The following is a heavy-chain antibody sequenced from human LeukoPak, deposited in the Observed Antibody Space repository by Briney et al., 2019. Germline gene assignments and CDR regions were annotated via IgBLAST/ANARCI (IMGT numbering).Heavy chain of an antibody. CDR1: GFTFSSYG. CDR2: IWYDGSNK. V-gene: IGHV3-33*06. J-gene: IGHJ5*02. D-gene: IGHD3-22*01. Sequence: GGSLRLSCAASGFTFSSYGMHWVRQAPGKGLEWVAVIWYDGSNKYYADSVKGRFTISRDNSKNTLYLQMNNLRAEDTAVYHCAKDLDSSSYYTFDPWGQGTLVTVSS. CDR3: AKDLDSSSYYTFDP.